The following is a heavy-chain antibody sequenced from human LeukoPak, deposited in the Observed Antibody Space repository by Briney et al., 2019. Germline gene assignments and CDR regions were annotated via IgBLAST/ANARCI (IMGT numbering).Heavy chain of an antibody. D-gene: IGHD2-2*01. CDR1: GGTFSSYA. Sequence: ASVTVSCKASGGTFSSYAISWVRQAPGQGLEWMGGIIPIFGTANYAQKFQGRVTITADESTSTAYMELSSLRSEDAAVYYCARDAQLLGAFDIWGQGTMVTVSS. J-gene: IGHJ3*02. CDR2: IIPIFGTA. V-gene: IGHV1-69*01. CDR3: ARDAQLLGAFDI.